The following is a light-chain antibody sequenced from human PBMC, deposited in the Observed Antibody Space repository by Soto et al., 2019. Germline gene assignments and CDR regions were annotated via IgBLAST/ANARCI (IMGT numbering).Light chain of an antibody. CDR1: SSDVCGYNY. CDR2: DVN. J-gene: IGLJ1*01. Sequence: QSALTQPASVSGSPGQSITISCTGPSSDVCGYNYVSWYQHHPGKAPKLLIYDVNSRPSGVSDRFSGSKSGNTASLTISGLQAEEEADYYCSSYTSSRTEVFGTGTKQTVL. V-gene: IGLV2-14*03. CDR3: SSYTSSRTEV.